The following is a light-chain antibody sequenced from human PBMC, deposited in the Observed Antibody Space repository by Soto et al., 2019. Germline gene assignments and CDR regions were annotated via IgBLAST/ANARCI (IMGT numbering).Light chain of an antibody. Sequence: IPMTQSPSTLSGSVGDSVTITCRASQTISSWLAWYQQKPGKAPKLLIYKASTLKSGVPSRFSGSGSGTEFTLTISSLQPDDFATYYCQHYNSYSEAFGQGTKVDIK. CDR2: KAS. J-gene: IGKJ1*01. CDR3: QHYNSYSEA. V-gene: IGKV1-5*03. CDR1: QTISSW.